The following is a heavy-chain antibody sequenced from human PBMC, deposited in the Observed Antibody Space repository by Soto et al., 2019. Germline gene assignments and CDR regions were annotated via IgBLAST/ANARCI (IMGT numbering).Heavy chain of an antibody. V-gene: IGHV3-30*18. Sequence: PGGSLRLSCEASGFAFNKFGMHWVRQAPGKGLEWVAFISYDGSYQYYADSVQGRLTITRDNSMNTLNMQLNSLRREDTAVYYCAKGGEVGGVLGDHWGQGTLVTVYS. CDR2: ISYDGSYQ. CDR1: GFAFNKFG. J-gene: IGHJ4*02. CDR3: AKGGEVGGVLGDH. D-gene: IGHD1-26*01.